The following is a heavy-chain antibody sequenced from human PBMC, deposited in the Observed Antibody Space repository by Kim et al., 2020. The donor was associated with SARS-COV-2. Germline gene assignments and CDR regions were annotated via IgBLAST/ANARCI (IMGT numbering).Heavy chain of an antibody. CDR3: ALAAAGTSGGLVWFDP. D-gene: IGHD6-13*01. CDR2: ITPFNGNT. J-gene: IGHJ5*02. CDR1: GYTFTYRY. Sequence: SVKVSCKASGYTFTYRYLHWVRQAPGQALEWMGWITPFNGNTNYAQKFQDRVTITRDRSMSTAYMELSSLRSEDTAMYYCALAAAGTSGGLVWFDPWGQGTLVTVSS. V-gene: IGHV1-45*02.